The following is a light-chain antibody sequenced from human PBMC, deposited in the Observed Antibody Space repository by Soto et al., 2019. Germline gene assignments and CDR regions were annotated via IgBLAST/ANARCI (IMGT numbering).Light chain of an antibody. V-gene: IGKV1-5*01. CDR2: DAS. CDR1: QSVSTW. Sequence: DIQMTQSPSTLSASVGDRVTITCRASQSVSTWLAWYQQKPGKAPKVLIYDASSLESGVPSRFSGSGSGTEFTLTISILQPDDFATYYCQQYKSYPVAFGQGNKVEIK. J-gene: IGKJ1*01. CDR3: QQYKSYPVA.